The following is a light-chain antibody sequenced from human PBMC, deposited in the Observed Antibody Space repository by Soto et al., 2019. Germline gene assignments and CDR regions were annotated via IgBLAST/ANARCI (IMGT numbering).Light chain of an antibody. J-gene: IGLJ1*01. CDR1: SSNIGAGYD. V-gene: IGLV1-40*01. CDR2: GNS. Sequence: QSVLTQPPSVSGAPGQRVTISCTGSSSNIGAGYDVHWYQQLPGTAPKLLIYGNSNRPSGVPDRFSGSKSGTSASLAITGLQAVDAADYYCQSYDSSLSGYVFGTGTKLTVL. CDR3: QSYDSSLSGYV.